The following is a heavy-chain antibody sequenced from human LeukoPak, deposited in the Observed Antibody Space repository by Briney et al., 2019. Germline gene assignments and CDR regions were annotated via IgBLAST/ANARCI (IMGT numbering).Heavy chain of an antibody. CDR3: ARAKKGYSGYDWSDY. CDR2: ISAYNGNT. D-gene: IGHD5-12*01. J-gene: IGHJ4*02. V-gene: IGHV1-18*01. CDR1: GYTFTSYG. Sequence: ASVKVSCKASGYTFTSYGISWVRQAPGQGLEWMGWISAYNGNTNYAQKLQGRVTMTTDTSTSTAYMELRSLRSDDTAVYYCARAKKGYSGYDWSDYWGQGTLVTVSS.